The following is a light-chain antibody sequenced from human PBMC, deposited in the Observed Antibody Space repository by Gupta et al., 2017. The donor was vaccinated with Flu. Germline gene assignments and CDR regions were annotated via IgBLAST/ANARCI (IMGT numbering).Light chain of an antibody. CDR3: QQYGSSRT. CDR1: QNVNSNY. Sequence: DIVLTQSPGTLSLSPGERAILSCRASQNVNSNYLAWYQQKPGQTPRLLIYDSFRRAPGIPDRFSGSGAGKDFTLTISRWEPEDFAVYYWQQYGSSRTFGQGTKVEI. J-gene: IGKJ1*01. CDR2: DSF. V-gene: IGKV3-20*01.